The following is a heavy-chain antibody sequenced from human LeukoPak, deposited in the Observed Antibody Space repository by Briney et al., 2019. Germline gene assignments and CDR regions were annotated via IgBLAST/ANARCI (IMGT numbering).Heavy chain of an antibody. CDR3: ARGYGYSSGWPDY. V-gene: IGHV1-2*02. J-gene: IGHJ4*02. Sequence: XSVKVSCKASGYTFTGYYMHWVRQAPGQGLEWMGWINPNSGGTNYAQKFQGRVTMTRDTSISTAYMELSRLRSDDTAVYYCARGYGYSSGWPDYWGQGTLVTVSS. CDR2: INPNSGGT. CDR1: GYTFTGYY. D-gene: IGHD6-19*01.